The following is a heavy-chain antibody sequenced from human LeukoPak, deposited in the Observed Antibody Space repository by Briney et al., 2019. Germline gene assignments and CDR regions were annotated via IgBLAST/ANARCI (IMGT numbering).Heavy chain of an antibody. V-gene: IGHV3-30-3*01. CDR1: GFTFSSYA. J-gene: IGHJ4*02. D-gene: IGHD6-13*01. CDR3: ARKTRLYYSSSEFDY. CDR2: ISYDGSNK. Sequence: GGSLRLSCAASGFTFSSYAMHWVRQAPGKGLEWVAVISYDGSNKYYADSVKGRFTISRDNSKNTLYLQMNSLRAEDTAVYYCARKTRLYYSSSEFDYWGQGTLVTVSS.